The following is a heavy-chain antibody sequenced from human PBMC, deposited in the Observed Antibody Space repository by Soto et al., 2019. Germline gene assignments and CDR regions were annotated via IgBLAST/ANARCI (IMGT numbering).Heavy chain of an antibody. V-gene: IGHV1-2*04. J-gene: IGHJ6*02. CDR1: GYTFTGYY. CDR2: INPNSGGT. CDR3: ARAIGYCSGGSCPHTYYYMDV. Sequence: QVQLVQSGAEVKKPGASVKVSCKASGYTFTGYYMHWVRQAPGQGLEWMGWINPNSGGTNYAQKFQGWVTMTRDTSISTAYMELSRPTSDDTAVYYCARAIGYCSGGSCPHTYYYMDVWGQGTTVTVSS. D-gene: IGHD2-15*01.